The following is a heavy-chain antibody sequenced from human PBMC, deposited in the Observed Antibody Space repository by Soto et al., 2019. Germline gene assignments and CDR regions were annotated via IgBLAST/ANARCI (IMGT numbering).Heavy chain of an antibody. CDR1: GYTFTSYY. Sequence: ASVKVSCKASGYTFTSYYMHWVRQAPGQGLEWMGIINPSGGSTSYAQKFQGRVTMTRDTSTSTVYMELSSLRSEDTAAYYCARDPGESIAARPGSFCDYWGQGTLVTVSS. CDR3: ARDPGESIAARPGSFCDY. D-gene: IGHD6-6*01. J-gene: IGHJ4*02. CDR2: INPSGGST. V-gene: IGHV1-46*01.